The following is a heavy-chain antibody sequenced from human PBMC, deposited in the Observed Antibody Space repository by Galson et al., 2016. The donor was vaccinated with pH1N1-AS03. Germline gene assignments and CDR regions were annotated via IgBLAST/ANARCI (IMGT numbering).Heavy chain of an antibody. CDR2: IYPSGNP. Sequence: LSLTCTVSGDSISDGFFYWTWIRQPAGKGLEWIGRIYPSGNPKYNPSLKSRVSISVDTSKNQFSLQLKSVTAGDTAVYFCARGYVDTTLAVDCWGQGTPVTVSS. V-gene: IGHV4-61*02. CDR3: ARGYVDTTLAVDC. J-gene: IGHJ4*02. CDR1: GDSISDGFFY. D-gene: IGHD5-18*01.